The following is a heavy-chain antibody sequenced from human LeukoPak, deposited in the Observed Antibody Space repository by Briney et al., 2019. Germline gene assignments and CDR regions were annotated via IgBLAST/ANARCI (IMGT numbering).Heavy chain of an antibody. D-gene: IGHD2-2*02. CDR3: ARGEAQLLYFSYFDY. Sequence: SETLSLTCAVYGGSFSGYYWSWIRQPPGKGLEWIGEINHSGSTNYNPSLKSRVTISVDTSKNQFSLKLSSVTAADTAVYYCARGEAQLLYFSYFDYWGQGTLVTVSS. V-gene: IGHV4-34*09. J-gene: IGHJ4*02. CDR1: GGSFSGYY. CDR2: INHSGST.